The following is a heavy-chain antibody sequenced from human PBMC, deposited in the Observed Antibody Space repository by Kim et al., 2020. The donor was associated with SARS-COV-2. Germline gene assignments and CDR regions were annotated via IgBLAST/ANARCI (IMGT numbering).Heavy chain of an antibody. J-gene: IGHJ6*02. CDR3: ARGVSSPPEIYYNNGMDV. D-gene: IGHD2-2*01. CDR2: ISSTSRYT. Sequence: GGSLRLSCAASGFSFSDHYMTWIRLAPGKGLEWVSYISSTSRYTNYADSVKGRFTISRDNAKNSVYLQMNSLRAEDTAVYYCARGVSSPPEIYYNNGMDVWGQGTTVTVSS. V-gene: IGHV3-11*05. CDR1: GFSFSDHY.